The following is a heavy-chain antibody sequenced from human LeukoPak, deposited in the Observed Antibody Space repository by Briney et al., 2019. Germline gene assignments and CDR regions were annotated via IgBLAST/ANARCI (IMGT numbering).Heavy chain of an antibody. Sequence: GGSPRLSCTASGFTFGDYAMSWVRQAPGKGLEWVGFIRSKAYGGTTEYAASVKGRFTISRDDSKSIAYLQMNSLKTEDTAVYYCTRSSGWYNPIDYWGQGTLVTVSS. V-gene: IGHV3-49*04. CDR1: GFTFGDYA. CDR2: IRSKAYGGTT. D-gene: IGHD6-19*01. CDR3: TRSSGWYNPIDY. J-gene: IGHJ4*02.